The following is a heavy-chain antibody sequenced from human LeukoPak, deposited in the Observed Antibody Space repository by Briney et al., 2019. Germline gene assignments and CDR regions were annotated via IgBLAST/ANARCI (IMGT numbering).Heavy chain of an antibody. V-gene: IGHV1-2*02. CDR2: INPNSGGT. Sequence: GASVKVSCKASGYTFTGYYMHWVRQAPGQGLEWMGWINPNSGGTNYAQKFQGRVTMTRDTSISTAYMELSRLRSDDTAVYYCARDGDFWSGYYERRYFDYWGQGTLVTVSS. CDR3: ARDGDFWSGYYERRYFDY. J-gene: IGHJ4*02. D-gene: IGHD3-3*01. CDR1: GYTFTGYY.